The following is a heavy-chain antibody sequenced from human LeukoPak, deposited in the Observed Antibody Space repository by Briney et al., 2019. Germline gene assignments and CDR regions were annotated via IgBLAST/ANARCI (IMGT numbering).Heavy chain of an antibody. J-gene: IGHJ4*02. CDR3: LRYGGAYSAYRFDY. Sequence: ASVKVSCKTSGYTFTAYYIHWVRQAPGQGLEWRGWIHPLSGGTDCARKFQGRVTMTRDTSITTAYMEVSGLTSDDTAVYFCLRYGGAYSAYRFDYWGQGTLVAVSS. CDR1: GYTFTAYY. V-gene: IGHV1-2*02. CDR2: IHPLSGGT. D-gene: IGHD4/OR15-4a*01.